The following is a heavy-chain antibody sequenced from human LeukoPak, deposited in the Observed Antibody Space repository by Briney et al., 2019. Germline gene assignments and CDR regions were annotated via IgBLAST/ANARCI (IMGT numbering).Heavy chain of an antibody. V-gene: IGHV3-23*01. CDR1: LFTSISYA. D-gene: IGHD3-16*02. CDR3: AKEEIMITFGGVIVGDAFDI. Sequence: GGSLRLSSAASLFTSISYAMSSVPHAPGKGLECVSPICGSGGSTYYAHSVKGRFTISRDNSKNTLYLQMTSLRAEDTAVYYCAKEEIMITFGGVIVGDAFDIWGQGTMVTVSS. J-gene: IGHJ3*02. CDR2: ICGSGGST.